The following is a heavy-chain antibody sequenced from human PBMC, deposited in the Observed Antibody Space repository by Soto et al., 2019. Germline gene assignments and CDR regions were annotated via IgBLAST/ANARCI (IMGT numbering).Heavy chain of an antibody. CDR3: VRGGGGGLFDP. Sequence: GGSLRLSCAGSGFTFGDSYMSWIRQAPGKGLEWLSYISPGSRYPAYADSVEGRFTISRDNAKRSLYLQMMSLTAEDTAIYYCVRGGGGGLFDPWGQGTMVTVSS. CDR2: ISPGSRYP. V-gene: IGHV3-11*06. CDR1: GFTFGDSY. D-gene: IGHD2-15*01. J-gene: IGHJ5*02.